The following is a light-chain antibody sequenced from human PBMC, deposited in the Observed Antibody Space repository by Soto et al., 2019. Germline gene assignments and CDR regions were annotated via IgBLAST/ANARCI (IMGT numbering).Light chain of an antibody. V-gene: IGKV1-17*01. CDR3: LQHNSYHLT. Sequence: DIQMTQSPSSLSASVGDRVTITCRASQGISNDLGWYQQRPGKAPKRLIYLASSLQSEVASRFSVSSSETEFTLPNIRLQDKDCATDYCLQHNSYHLTFGPGTKVHIK. J-gene: IGKJ3*01. CDR1: QGISND. CDR2: LAS.